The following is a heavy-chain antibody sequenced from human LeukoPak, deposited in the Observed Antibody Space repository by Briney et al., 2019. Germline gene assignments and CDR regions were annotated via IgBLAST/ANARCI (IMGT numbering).Heavy chain of an antibody. V-gene: IGHV3-30*18. D-gene: IGHD2-2*01. J-gene: IGHJ4*02. Sequence: GGSLRLSCAASGFTFSSYGMHWVRQAPGKGLEWVAVISYDGSNKYYADSVKGRFTISRGNSKNTLYLQMNSLRAEDTAVYYCAKLGVVPADFDYWGQGTLVTVSS. CDR1: GFTFSSYG. CDR2: ISYDGSNK. CDR3: AKLGVVPADFDY.